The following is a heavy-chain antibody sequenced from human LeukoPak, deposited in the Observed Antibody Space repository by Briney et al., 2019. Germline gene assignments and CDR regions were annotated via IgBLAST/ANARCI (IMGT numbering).Heavy chain of an antibody. J-gene: IGHJ4*02. CDR2: IYYSGST. D-gene: IGHD4-17*01. CDR1: GGSISSSSYY. CDR3: ARVVYGDSSKDFDY. V-gene: IGHV4-39*01. Sequence: SETLSLTCTVPGGSISSSSYYWGWIRQPPGKGLEWIGSIYYSGSTFYNPSLKSRVTISVDTSKNQFSLKLSSVTAADTAVYYCARVVYGDSSKDFDYWGQGTLVTVSS.